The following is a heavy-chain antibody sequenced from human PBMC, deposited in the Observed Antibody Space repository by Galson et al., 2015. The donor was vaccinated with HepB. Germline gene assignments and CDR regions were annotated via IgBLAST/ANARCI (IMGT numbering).Heavy chain of an antibody. CDR1: GFTFNNYA. Sequence: SLRLSCAASGFTFNNYAMSWVRQAPGTGLEWVSVISSSGGGTNYADSVKGRFTVSRDNSKDTLYLQMHSLRAEDTAVYYCATALCSGPWCNAFDYWGQGALVTVSS. CDR3: ATALCSGPWCNAFDY. V-gene: IGHV3-23*01. D-gene: IGHD2-15*01. CDR2: ISSSGGGT. J-gene: IGHJ4*02.